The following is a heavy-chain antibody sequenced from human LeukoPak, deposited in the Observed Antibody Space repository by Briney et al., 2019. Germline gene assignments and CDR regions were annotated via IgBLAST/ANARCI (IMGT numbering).Heavy chain of an antibody. CDR2: ISGSGGST. V-gene: IGHV3-23*01. CDR1: GFTFSSYA. J-gene: IGHJ3*02. Sequence: GGSLRLSCAASGFTFSSYAMSWVHQAPGKGLEWVSAISGSGGSTYYADSVKGRFTISRDNSKNTLYLQMNSLRAEDTAVYYCARAGYGSGGYFIPYIWGQGTMVTVSS. D-gene: IGHD3-10*01. CDR3: ARAGYGSGGYFIPYI.